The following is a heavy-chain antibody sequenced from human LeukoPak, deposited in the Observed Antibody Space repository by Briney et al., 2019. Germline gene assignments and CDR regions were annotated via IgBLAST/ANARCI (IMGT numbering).Heavy chain of an antibody. CDR1: GYTFTSYG. CDR3: ASVYPHPPGGYFDY. CDR2: INAGNGNT. Sequence: ASVKVSCKASGYTFTSYGISWVRQAPGQGLEWMGWINAGNGNTKYSQKFQGRVTITRDTSASTAYMELSSLRSEDTAVYYCASVYPHPPGGYFDYWGQGTLVTVSS. D-gene: IGHD3-16*01. V-gene: IGHV1-3*01. J-gene: IGHJ4*02.